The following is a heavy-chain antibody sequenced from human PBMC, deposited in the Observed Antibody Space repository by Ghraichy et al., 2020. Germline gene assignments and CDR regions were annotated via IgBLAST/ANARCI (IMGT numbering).Heavy chain of an antibody. CDR3: ARIQRSDRSPGYYGMDV. J-gene: IGHJ6*02. CDR2: VYSNGST. CDR1: RGSVRSASYY. D-gene: IGHD1-14*01. Sequence: SETLSLTCSVSRGSVRSASYYWSWVRQPPGKGLEWIGYVYSNGSTNHNPSLRSRLTMSVDTSKNEVSLKLNSVTAADTAVYYCARIQRSDRSPGYYGMDVWGHGTTVAVS. V-gene: IGHV4-61*01.